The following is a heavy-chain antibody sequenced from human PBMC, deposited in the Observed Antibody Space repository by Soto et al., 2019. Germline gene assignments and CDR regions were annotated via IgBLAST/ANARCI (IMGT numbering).Heavy chain of an antibody. D-gene: IGHD3-3*01. V-gene: IGHV3-30*18. J-gene: IGHJ6*02. CDR3: AKDLLTIFGVVPYYYYYGMDV. Sequence: GGSLRLSCAASGFTFSSYGMHWVRQAPGKGLEWVAVISYDGSNKYYADSVKGRFTISRDNSKNTLYLQMNSLRAEDTAVYYCAKDLLTIFGVVPYYYYYGMDVWGQGTTVTVSS. CDR1: GFTFSSYG. CDR2: ISYDGSNK.